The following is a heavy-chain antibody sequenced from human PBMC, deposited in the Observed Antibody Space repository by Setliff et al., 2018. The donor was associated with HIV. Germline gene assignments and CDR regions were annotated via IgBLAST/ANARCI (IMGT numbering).Heavy chain of an antibody. Sequence: ASVKVSCKASGYTFTSYDINWVRQATGQGLEWMGWMNPKSGNTGYAQKFQGRVTMTRDTSTSTVYMELSSLRSEDTAVYYCARDNLPYSSGSDVYYYGMDVWGQGTTVTVSS. J-gene: IGHJ6*02. V-gene: IGHV1-8*01. CDR2: MNPKSGNT. CDR3: ARDNLPYSSGSDVYYYGMDV. D-gene: IGHD6-19*01. CDR1: GYTFTSYD.